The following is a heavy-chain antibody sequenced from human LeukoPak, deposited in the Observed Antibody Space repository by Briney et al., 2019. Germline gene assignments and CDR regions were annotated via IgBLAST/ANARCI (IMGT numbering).Heavy chain of an antibody. CDR3: ARSRGFLNWFDA. J-gene: IGHJ5*02. CDR2: IYYSGST. V-gene: IGHV4-59*01. Sequence: NPSETLSLTCTVSGGSISSYYWSWIRQPPGKGLEWIGYIYYSGSTNYNPSLKSRVTISVDTSKNQFSLKLSSVTAADTAVYYCARSRGFLNWFDAWGQGTLVTVSS. CDR1: GGSISSYY. D-gene: IGHD2/OR15-2a*01.